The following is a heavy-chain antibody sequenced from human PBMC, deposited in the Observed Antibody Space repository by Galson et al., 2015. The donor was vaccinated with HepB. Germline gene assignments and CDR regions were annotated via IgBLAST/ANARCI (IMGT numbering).Heavy chain of an antibody. CDR1: GYTLTELS. J-gene: IGHJ4*02. CDR2: FDPEDGET. Sequence: SVKVSCKVSGYTLTELSMHWVRQAPGKGLEWMGGFDPEDGETIYAQKFQGRVTMTEDTSTDTAYMELSSLRAEDTAVYYCATVGGSSSWYDYWGQGTLVTVSS. CDR3: ATVGGSSSWYDY. V-gene: IGHV1-24*01. D-gene: IGHD6-13*01.